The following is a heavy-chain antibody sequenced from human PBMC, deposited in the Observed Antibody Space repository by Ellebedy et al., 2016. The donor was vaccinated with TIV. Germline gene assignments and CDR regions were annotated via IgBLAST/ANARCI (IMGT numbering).Heavy chain of an antibody. D-gene: IGHD5-18*01. V-gene: IGHV3-23*01. CDR1: GFSFSRSA. Sequence: GGSLRLSXAASGFSFSRSAMSWVRQAPGKGLEWVSTLSGSGGNTFYADSVQGRFTISRDNAKNSLYLQMNSLRAEDTAVYYCANLYMDTWGQGSLVTVSS. CDR2: LSGSGGNT. CDR3: ANLYMDT. J-gene: IGHJ4*02.